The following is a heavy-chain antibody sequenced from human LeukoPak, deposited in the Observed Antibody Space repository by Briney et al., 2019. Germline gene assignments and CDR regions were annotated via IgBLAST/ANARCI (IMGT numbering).Heavy chain of an antibody. Sequence: TGGSLKLTCAASGFTFSGPTMHWVRQASGKGLEWVGRIRSKADSYATAYAASVKGRFTISRDDSKNTAYLQMNSLKTEDTAVYYCTRRTPGITAPDARLRDAFDIWGRGTKVTVSS. D-gene: IGHD6-13*01. CDR3: TRRTPGITAPDARLRDAFDI. CDR2: IRSKADSYAT. CDR1: GFTFSGPT. V-gene: IGHV3-73*01. J-gene: IGHJ3*02.